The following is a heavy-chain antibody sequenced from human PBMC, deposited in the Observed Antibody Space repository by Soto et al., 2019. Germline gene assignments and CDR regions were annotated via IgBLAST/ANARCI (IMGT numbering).Heavy chain of an antibody. CDR1: GVTFSSYA. D-gene: IGHD6-6*01. Sequence: PGGSLRLSCAASGVTFSSYALSWVRQAPGKGLEWVSAISGSGGSTCYADSVKGRFTISRDISKNTLYLQMNSLRAEDTAVYYCALQQLAYYYYGMDVWGQGTTVTVSS. CDR2: ISGSGGST. V-gene: IGHV3-23*01. CDR3: ALQQLAYYYYGMDV. J-gene: IGHJ6*02.